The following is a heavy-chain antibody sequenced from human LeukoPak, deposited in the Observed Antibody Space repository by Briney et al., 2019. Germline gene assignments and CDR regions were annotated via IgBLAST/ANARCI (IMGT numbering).Heavy chain of an antibody. Sequence: PSQTLSLTCTVSGGSISSGDYYWSWIRQPPGKGLEWIGYIYYSGSTYYNPSLKSRVTISVDTSKNQFSLKLSSVTAADTAVYYCARDGGRNYDSSGYYGYWGQGTLVTVSS. CDR2: IYYSGST. CDR1: GGSISSGDYY. V-gene: IGHV4-30-4*01. D-gene: IGHD3-22*01. J-gene: IGHJ4*02. CDR3: ARDGGRNYDSSGYYGY.